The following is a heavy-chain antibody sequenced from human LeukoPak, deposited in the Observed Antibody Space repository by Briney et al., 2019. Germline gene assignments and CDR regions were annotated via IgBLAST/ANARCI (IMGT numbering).Heavy chain of an antibody. V-gene: IGHV1-69*04. Sequence: SVKVSCKASGGTFSSYAISWVRQAPGQGLEWMGRIIPILGIANYAQKFQGRVTITADKSTSTAYMELNSLRAEDTAVYYCAKSQAPYSSSWNDAFDIWGQGTMVTVSS. J-gene: IGHJ3*02. D-gene: IGHD6-13*01. CDR2: IIPILGIA. CDR3: AKSQAPYSSSWNDAFDI. CDR1: GGTFSSYA.